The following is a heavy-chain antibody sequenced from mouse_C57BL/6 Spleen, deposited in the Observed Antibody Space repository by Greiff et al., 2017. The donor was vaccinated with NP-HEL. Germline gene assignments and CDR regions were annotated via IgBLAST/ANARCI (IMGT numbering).Heavy chain of an antibody. V-gene: IGHV5-17*01. J-gene: IGHJ1*03. CDR1: GFTFSDYG. D-gene: IGHD1-1*01. CDR2: TSSSSSTI. CDR3: ARSTTVVDWYFDV. Sequence: EVKLVESGGGLVKPGGSLKLSCAASGFTFSDYGMHWVRQAPEKGLEWVAYTSSSSSTIYYADTVKGRYTISRDNAKNTLSLQMTSLRSEDTAMYYCARSTTVVDWYFDVWGTGTTVTVP.